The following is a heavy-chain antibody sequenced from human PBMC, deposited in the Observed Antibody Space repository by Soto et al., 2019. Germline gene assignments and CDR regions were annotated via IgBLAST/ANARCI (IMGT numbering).Heavy chain of an antibody. CDR2: IYHSGST. CDR3: ARSYSSGWYNWFDP. Sequence: SETLSLTCAVSGGSISSTNWWSWVRQPPGKGLEWIGEIYHSGSTNYNPSLKSRVTISVDKSKNQFSLKLSSVTAADTAVYYCARSYSSGWYNWFDPWGQGTLVTVSS. CDR1: GGSISSTNW. V-gene: IGHV4-4*02. J-gene: IGHJ5*02. D-gene: IGHD6-19*01.